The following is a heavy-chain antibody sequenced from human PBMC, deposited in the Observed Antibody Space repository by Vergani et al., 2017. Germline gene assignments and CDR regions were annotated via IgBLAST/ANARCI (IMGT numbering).Heavy chain of an antibody. CDR3: ARKRSHYGVRFFETYYYYMNV. Sequence: QVQLQESGPGLVKPSQTLSLTCTVSGGSISSGSYYWSWIRQPAGKGLEWIGRIYTSGSTNYNPSLKSRVTMSVDTSKNQFSLKLSSVTAAATYVYYCARKRSHYGVRFFETYYYYMNVWGKGTTVTVSS. CDR2: IYTSGST. D-gene: IGHD3-9*01. J-gene: IGHJ6*03. CDR1: GGSISSGSYY. V-gene: IGHV4-61*02.